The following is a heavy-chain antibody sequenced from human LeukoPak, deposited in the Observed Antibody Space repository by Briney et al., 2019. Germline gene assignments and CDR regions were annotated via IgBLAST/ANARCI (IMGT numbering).Heavy chain of an antibody. J-gene: IGHJ4*02. Sequence: PGGSLRLSCAASGFTFSSHSMNWVRQAPGKGLEWVSSISSSSSFIAYADSVKGRFTISRDNAKNSLYLQMNSLRAEDSAVYYCARDWDNCWDYWGQGTLVTVSS. D-gene: IGHD1-1*01. CDR3: ARDWDNCWDY. V-gene: IGHV3-21*01. CDR1: GFTFSSHS. CDR2: ISSSSSFI.